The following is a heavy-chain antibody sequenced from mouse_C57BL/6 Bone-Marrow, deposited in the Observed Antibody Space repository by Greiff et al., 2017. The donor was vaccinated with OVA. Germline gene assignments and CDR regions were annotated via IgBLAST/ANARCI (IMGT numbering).Heavy chain of an antibody. D-gene: IGHD2-2*01. CDR1: GFNIKDDY. CDR2: IDPENGDT. Sequence: EVQLQQSGAELARPGASVKLSCTASGFNIKDDYMHWVKQRPEQGLEWIGWIDPENGDTEYASKFQGKATITADTSSNTAYLQLSSLTSEDTAVYYCTPMVTTYYAMDYWGQGTSVTVSS. CDR3: TPMVTTYYAMDY. J-gene: IGHJ4*01. V-gene: IGHV14-4*01.